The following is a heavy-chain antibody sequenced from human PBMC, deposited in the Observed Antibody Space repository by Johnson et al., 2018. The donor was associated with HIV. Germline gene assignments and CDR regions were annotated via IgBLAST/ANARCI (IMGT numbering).Heavy chain of an antibody. V-gene: IGHV3-30*04. Sequence: VQLVESGGGVVQPGRSLRLACPVSGFIFTNFAMHWVRQAPGKGLEWVAVVSYDGSTEFYADSVKGRFTISRDNSKNTLCLQMNGLRAEDTAMYYCARVMVQGDAFDIWGQGTMVTVSS. J-gene: IGHJ3*02. CDR1: GFIFTNFA. CDR3: ARVMVQGDAFDI. CDR2: VSYDGSTE. D-gene: IGHD3-10*01.